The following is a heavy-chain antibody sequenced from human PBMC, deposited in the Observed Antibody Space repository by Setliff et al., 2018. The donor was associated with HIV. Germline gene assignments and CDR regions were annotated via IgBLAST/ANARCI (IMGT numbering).Heavy chain of an antibody. J-gene: IGHJ4*01. CDR3: ARDARWLQFPYFDY. V-gene: IGHV4-4*08. D-gene: IGHD5-12*01. CDR1: GFSFSSYA. CDR2: IYTDGST. Sequence: PGGSLRLSCAANGFSFSSYAMSWVRQAPGKGLEWIGHIYTDGSTNYNPSFRSRVTISVDSSKNQFSLKLSSVTAADTAVYYCARDARWLQFPYFDYWGQGTLVTVS.